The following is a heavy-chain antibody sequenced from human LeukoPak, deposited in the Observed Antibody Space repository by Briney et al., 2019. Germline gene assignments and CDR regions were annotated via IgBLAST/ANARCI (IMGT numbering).Heavy chain of an antibody. D-gene: IGHD6-13*01. Sequence: GGSLRLSCAASGFTFSSYAMSWVSQAPGKGLEWVSAISGSGGSTYYADSVKGRFTISRDNSKNTLYLQMNSLRAEDTAVYYCAKGGGSSWYYGWFDPWGQGTLVTVSS. CDR1: GFTFSSYA. V-gene: IGHV3-23*01. CDR3: AKGGGSSWYYGWFDP. J-gene: IGHJ5*02. CDR2: ISGSGGST.